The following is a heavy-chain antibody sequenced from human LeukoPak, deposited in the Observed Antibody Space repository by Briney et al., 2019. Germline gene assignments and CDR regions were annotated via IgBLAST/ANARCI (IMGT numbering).Heavy chain of an antibody. CDR2: IKQGGSEK. J-gene: IGHJ4*02. D-gene: IGHD3-9*01. CDR1: GFTLSSYW. Sequence: GGSLRLSCAASGFTLSSYWMSWVRQAPGKGQEWVANIKQGGSEKYYVDSVKGRFTISRDNAKNSLYLQMDSLRAEDTAVYYCARTSGTGWSYWGQGTLVTVSS. V-gene: IGHV3-7*01. CDR3: ARTSGTGWSY.